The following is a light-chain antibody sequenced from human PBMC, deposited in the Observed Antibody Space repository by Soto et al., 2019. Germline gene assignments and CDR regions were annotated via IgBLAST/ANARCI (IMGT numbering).Light chain of an antibody. V-gene: IGKV4-1*01. CDR3: QQYYSTPWT. Sequence: EIVMAQFPETLAVSVRERATVKYRSRRSLLHSSDNRNYLTWYQQKTGQPPKLLIYWASTRQSGVPDRFSGSGSGTDFTLTINRLQAEDVEVYYCQQYYSTPWTFGQGTKVDIK. J-gene: IGKJ1*01. CDR2: WAS. CDR1: RSLLHSSDNRNY.